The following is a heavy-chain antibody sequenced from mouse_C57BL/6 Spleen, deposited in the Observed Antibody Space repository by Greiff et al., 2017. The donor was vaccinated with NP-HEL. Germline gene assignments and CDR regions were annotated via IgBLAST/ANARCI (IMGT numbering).Heavy chain of an antibody. J-gene: IGHJ1*03. D-gene: IGHD1-1*01. CDR3: ARELRRTWWYFDV. CDR2: INPSNGGT. V-gene: IGHV1-53*01. Sequence: QVQLQQSGAELVKPGASVKISCKASGYAFSSYWMNWVKQRPGQGLEWIGNINPSNGGTNYNEKFKSKATLTVDKSSSTAYMQLSSLTSEDSAVYYCARELRRTWWYFDVWGTGTTVTVSS. CDR1: GYAFSSYW.